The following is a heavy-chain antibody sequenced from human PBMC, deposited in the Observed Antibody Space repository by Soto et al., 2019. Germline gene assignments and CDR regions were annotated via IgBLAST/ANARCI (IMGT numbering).Heavy chain of an antibody. CDR1: GGSISSYY. Sequence: PSETLSLTCTVSGGSISSYYWSWIRQPPGKGLEWVGCIYYSGSTNYNPSLKSRATISVDRSRNQFSLEVKSVTAADTAVYYCAKNLPRTGRFDYWGQGTVVTVSS. CDR3: AKNLPRTGRFDY. V-gene: IGHV4-59*08. J-gene: IGHJ4*02. CDR2: IYYSGST.